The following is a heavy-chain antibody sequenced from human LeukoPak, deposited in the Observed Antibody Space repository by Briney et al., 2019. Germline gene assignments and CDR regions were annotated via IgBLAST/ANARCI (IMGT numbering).Heavy chain of an antibody. D-gene: IGHD1-26*01. Sequence: SETLSLTCTVSGGSISSSSYYWGWIRQPPGKGLEWIGSIYYSGSTYYNPSLKSRVTISVDTSKNQFSLKLSSVTAADTAVYYCAELTIPESNNFDYWGQGTLVTVSS. CDR1: GGSISSSSYY. V-gene: IGHV4-39*01. CDR3: AELTIPESNNFDY. J-gene: IGHJ4*02. CDR2: IYYSGST.